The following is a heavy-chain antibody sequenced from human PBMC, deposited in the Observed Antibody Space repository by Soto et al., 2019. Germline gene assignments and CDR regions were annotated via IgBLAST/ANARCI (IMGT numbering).Heavy chain of an antibody. Sequence: GSLRLSCAASGFTFSSYWMHWVRQAPGKGLVWVSRINSDGNNTSYADSVKGRFTISRDNSKKTLYLQMNSLRKEDTAVYYCTFSDSSEVDHWGQGALVTVSS. CDR2: INSDGNNT. CDR1: GFTFSSYW. CDR3: TFSDSSEVDH. V-gene: IGHV3-74*01. J-gene: IGHJ4*02. D-gene: IGHD6-6*01.